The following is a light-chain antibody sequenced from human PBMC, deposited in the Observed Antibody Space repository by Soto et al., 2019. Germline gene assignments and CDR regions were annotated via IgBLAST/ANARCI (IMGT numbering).Light chain of an antibody. CDR1: QSVSSY. CDR3: QQCNDWPLIT. CDR2: GAS. V-gene: IGKV3-15*01. J-gene: IGKJ5*01. Sequence: EIVMTQSPATLSVSPGERATLSCRASQSVSSYLAWYQQKPGQAPRLLIYGASTRATGVPARFSGSGSGTEFTLTISSLHSEDFAVYYCQQCNDWPLITFGQGTRLEAK.